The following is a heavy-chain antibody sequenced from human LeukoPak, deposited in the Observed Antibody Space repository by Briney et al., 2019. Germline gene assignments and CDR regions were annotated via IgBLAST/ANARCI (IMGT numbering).Heavy chain of an antibody. CDR3: ASGPRDYYYMDV. Sequence: SVKVSCKASGYTFTSYGISWVRQAPGQGLEWMGGIIPIFGTANYAQKFQGRVTITADKSTSTAYMELSSLRSEDTAVYYCASGPRDYYYMDVWGKGTTVTVSS. CDR2: IIPIFGTA. V-gene: IGHV1-69*06. CDR1: GYTFTSYG. J-gene: IGHJ6*03.